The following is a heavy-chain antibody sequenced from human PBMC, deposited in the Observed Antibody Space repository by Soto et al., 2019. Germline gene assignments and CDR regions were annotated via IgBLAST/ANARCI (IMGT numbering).Heavy chain of an antibody. CDR1: GTSIISYY. CDR2: IHYSGNT. V-gene: IGHV4-59*01. J-gene: IGHJ4*02. Sequence: PAETLSLTPTVYGTSIISYYCIWTGHPPGKRREWIGNIHYSGNTNYNPSLASRVTLSVDTSKNQFSLKMTSVTAADRAIYFCARYNSYAIDYWGRGTLVTVSS. D-gene: IGHD2-8*01. CDR3: ARYNSYAIDY.